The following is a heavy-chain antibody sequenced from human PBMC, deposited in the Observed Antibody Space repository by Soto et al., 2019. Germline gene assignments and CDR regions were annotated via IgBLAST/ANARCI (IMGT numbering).Heavy chain of an antibody. D-gene: IGHD3-16*02. Sequence: PSETLSLTCTVSGGSISNYYWSRIRQPPGKGLEWIGYLYYSGSTNYNPSLKSRVTISVDTSKNQLSLKLSSVTAADTAVYYCVRGHYVWGSYRPEFDYWGQGTLVTVSS. J-gene: IGHJ4*02. V-gene: IGHV4-59*01. CDR1: GGSISNYY. CDR2: LYYSGST. CDR3: VRGHYVWGSYRPEFDY.